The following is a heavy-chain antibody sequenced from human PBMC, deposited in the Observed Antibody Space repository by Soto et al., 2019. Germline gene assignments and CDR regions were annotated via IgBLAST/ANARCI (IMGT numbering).Heavy chain of an antibody. CDR2: IYYNGNT. CDR1: GGPIRTSDYY. J-gene: IGHJ5*02. V-gene: IGHV4-39*01. D-gene: IGHD2-15*01. CDR3: ARRITATYCSGATCREVNRLEP. Sequence: SETLSLTCSVSGGPIRTSDYYWGWIRQPPGKRLERIGNIYYNGNTDYNPSLKSRVAISIDTSQNQFSLKVSSVTAAETAVYYCARRITATYCSGATCREVNRLEPWGQGTLVTVSS.